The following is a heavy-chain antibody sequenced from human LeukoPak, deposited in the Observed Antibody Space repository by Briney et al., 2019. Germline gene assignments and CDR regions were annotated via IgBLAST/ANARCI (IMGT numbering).Heavy chain of an antibody. CDR3: ARDGGSGWSSAFFDY. D-gene: IGHD6-19*01. CDR1: GFTFSSYS. J-gene: IGHJ4*02. Sequence: PGGSLRLSCAASGFTFSSYSMNWVRQAPGKGLEWVFSSSSSYIFYADSVKGRFTISRDNSKNTLYLQMSSLRAEDTALYYCARDGGSGWSSAFFDYWGQGTLVTVSS. V-gene: IGHV3-21*04. CDR2: SSSSSYI.